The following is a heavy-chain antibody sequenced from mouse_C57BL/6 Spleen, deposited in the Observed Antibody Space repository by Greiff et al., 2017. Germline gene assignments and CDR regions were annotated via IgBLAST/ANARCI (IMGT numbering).Heavy chain of an antibody. CDR2: INPSTGGT. D-gene: IGHD2-1*01. CDR3: ANYGNYPYAMDY. CDR1: GYSFTGYY. J-gene: IGHJ4*01. V-gene: IGHV1-42*01. Sequence: VHVKQSGPELVKPGASVKISCKASGYSFTGYYMNWVKQSPEKSLEWIGEINPSTGGTTYNQKFKAKATLTVDKSSSTAYMQLKRLTSEDSAVYYCANYGNYPYAMDYWGQGTSVTVSS.